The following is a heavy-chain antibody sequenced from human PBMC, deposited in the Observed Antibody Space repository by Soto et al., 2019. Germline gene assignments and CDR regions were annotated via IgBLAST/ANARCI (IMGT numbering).Heavy chain of an antibody. Sequence: SETLSLTCTVSGGFIWGWIRQSPDKGLEWIGYIYNSGRYNYNPSLESRLTISIDTSKNQFSLRLASVTAADTAVYYCARTLPNRQLFDSWSQGILVTVSS. J-gene: IGHJ4*02. CDR1: GGFI. D-gene: IGHD1-1*01. V-gene: IGHV4-59*01. CDR2: IYNSGRY. CDR3: ARTLPNRQLFDS.